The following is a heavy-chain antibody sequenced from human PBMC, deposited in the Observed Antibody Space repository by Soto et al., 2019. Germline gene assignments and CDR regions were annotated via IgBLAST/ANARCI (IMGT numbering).Heavy chain of an antibody. V-gene: IGHV3-33*01. CDR1: GFTFSSYG. Sequence: GGSLRLSCAASGFTFSSYGMHWVRQAPGKGLEWVAVIWYDGSNKYYADSVKGRFTISRDNSKNTLYLQMNSLRAEDTAVYYCARDIELDYYDSSGYSAYYYGMDVWGQGTTVTVSS. J-gene: IGHJ6*02. D-gene: IGHD3-22*01. CDR3: ARDIELDYYDSSGYSAYYYGMDV. CDR2: IWYDGSNK.